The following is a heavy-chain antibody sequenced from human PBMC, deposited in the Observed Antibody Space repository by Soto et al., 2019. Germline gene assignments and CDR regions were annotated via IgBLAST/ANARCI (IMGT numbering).Heavy chain of an antibody. CDR3: ARDFNYMDV. Sequence: QVQLQESGPGLVKPSETLSLTCTVSGGSISSYYWSWIRQPPGKGLEWIGYIYYSGSTNYNPSLKSRVTISVDTSKNQFSRKLSSVTAADTAVYYCARDFNYMDVWGKGTTVTVSS. V-gene: IGHV4-59*01. J-gene: IGHJ6*03. CDR1: GGSISSYY. CDR2: IYYSGST.